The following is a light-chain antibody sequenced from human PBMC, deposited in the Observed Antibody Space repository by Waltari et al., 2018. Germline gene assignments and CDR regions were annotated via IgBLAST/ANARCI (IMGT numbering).Light chain of an antibody. J-gene: IGKJ4*02. V-gene: IGKV2-28*01. Sequence: EIVMTQSPLSLPVTPGEPASISCRSSKSLLHSSGYNYLTWFLQKPGQSPQLLIYLGSIRASVVPDRFSGRGSGTDFTLKITRVEADDVGFYYCMQALESPSFGGGTKVEIK. CDR1: KSLLHSSGYNY. CDR3: MQALESPS. CDR2: LGS.